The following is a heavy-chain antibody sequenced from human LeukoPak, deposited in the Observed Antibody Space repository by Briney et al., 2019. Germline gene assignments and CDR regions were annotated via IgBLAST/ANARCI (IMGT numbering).Heavy chain of an antibody. J-gene: IGHJ5*02. D-gene: IGHD3-10*01. Sequence: GRSLRLSCTASGFTFGDYAMSWVRQAPGKGLEWVGFIRSKAYGGTTEYAASVKGRFTISRDDSKSIAYLQMNSLKTEDTAVYYCTRDRGSGELLYQDHYNWFDPWGQGTLVTVSS. CDR1: GFTFGDYA. CDR2: IRSKAYGGTT. V-gene: IGHV3-49*04. CDR3: TRDRGSGELLYQDHYNWFDP.